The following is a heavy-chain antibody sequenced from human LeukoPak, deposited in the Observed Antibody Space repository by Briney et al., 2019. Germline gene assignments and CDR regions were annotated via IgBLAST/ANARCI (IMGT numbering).Heavy chain of an antibody. J-gene: IGHJ3*02. CDR1: GFTFSGSA. CDR2: IRSKANNYAT. Sequence: GGSLRLSCAASGFTFSGSAMHWVRQASGKGLEWVGLIRSKANNYATVYAASVKGRFTFSRDDSKNTAYLQMNSLKSEDKAVYFCTSRSETAGDAFDIWGQGTMVTVSS. CDR3: TSRSETAGDAFDI. V-gene: IGHV3-73*01. D-gene: IGHD3-3*01.